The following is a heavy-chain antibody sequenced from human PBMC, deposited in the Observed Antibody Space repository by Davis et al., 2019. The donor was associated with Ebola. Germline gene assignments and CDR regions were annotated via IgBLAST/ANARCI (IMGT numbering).Heavy chain of an antibody. CDR1: GGSVSSGGHY. J-gene: IGHJ4*02. CDR3: ARSHSDWLLPFDY. CDR2: IYYIGST. Sequence: MPGGSLRLSCTVSGGSVSSGGHYWSWIRQPPGKGLERLASIYYIGSTHYNPSLKSRATISVDTSKNQFALKLTSVTAADTAVYYCARSHSDWLLPFDYWGQGTLATVSS. D-gene: IGHD3-9*01. V-gene: IGHV4-61*08.